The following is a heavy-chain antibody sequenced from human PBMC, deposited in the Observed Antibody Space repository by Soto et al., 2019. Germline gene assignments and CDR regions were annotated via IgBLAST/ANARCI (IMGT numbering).Heavy chain of an antibody. CDR3: ASRPTTASDAFDI. V-gene: IGHV5-51*01. CDR2: IYPGDSDT. CDR1: GYSFTSYW. D-gene: IGHD4-17*01. Sequence: GESLKISCKGSGYSFTSYWIGWVRQMPGKGLEWMGIIYPGDSDTRYSPFFQGQVTISADKSISTAYLQWSSLKASDTAMYYCASRPTTASDAFDIWGQGTMVTVSS. J-gene: IGHJ3*02.